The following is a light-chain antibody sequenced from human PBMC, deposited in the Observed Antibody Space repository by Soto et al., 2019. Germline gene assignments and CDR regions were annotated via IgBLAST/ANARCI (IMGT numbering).Light chain of an antibody. V-gene: IGKV3-15*01. Sequence: EIVITQSPATLSVSPGERATLSCRASQSVSSNLAWYQQKPGQAPRLLIYGASTRATGIPARFSGSGSGTEFTLTISSLQSEDFAVYYCQQYNKWPSYTFGQGSMLEIK. J-gene: IGKJ2*01. CDR2: GAS. CDR3: QQYNKWPSYT. CDR1: QSVSSN.